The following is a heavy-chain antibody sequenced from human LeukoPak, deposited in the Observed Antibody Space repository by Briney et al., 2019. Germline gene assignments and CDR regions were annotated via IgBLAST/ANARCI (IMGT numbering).Heavy chain of an antibody. J-gene: IGHJ4*02. D-gene: IGHD6-19*01. CDR2: INPNSGGT. V-gene: IGHV1-2*02. Sequence: ASVKVSCKASGYTFTGYYMHWVRQAPGQGLEWMGWINPNSGGTNYAQKFQGRVTMTRDTSISTAYMELGRLRSDDTAVYYCARGYSSGWPAKYWGQGTLVTVSS. CDR3: ARGYSSGWPAKY. CDR1: GYTFTGYY.